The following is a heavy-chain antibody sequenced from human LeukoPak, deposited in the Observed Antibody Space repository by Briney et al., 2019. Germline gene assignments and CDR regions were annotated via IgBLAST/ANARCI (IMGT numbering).Heavy chain of an antibody. CDR2: ISSSSSYI. Sequence: GGSLRLSCAASGFTLSSYSMNWVRQAPGKGLEWVSSISSSSSYIYYADSVKGRFTNSRDNAKNSLYLQMNSLRAEDTAVYYCARIDLLAGTDYWGQGTLVTVSS. J-gene: IGHJ4*02. CDR3: ARIDLLAGTDY. CDR1: GFTLSSYS. D-gene: IGHD6-19*01. V-gene: IGHV3-21*01.